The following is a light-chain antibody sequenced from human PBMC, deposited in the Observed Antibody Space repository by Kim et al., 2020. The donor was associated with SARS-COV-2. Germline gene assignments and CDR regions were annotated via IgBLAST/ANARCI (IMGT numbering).Light chain of an antibody. CDR3: MRALQTPIT. V-gene: IGKV2-28*01. CDR2: LGS. CDR1: QSLLHSNGYNY. J-gene: IGKJ5*01. Sequence: DIVMTKSPLSLPVTPGEPASISCRSSQSLLHSNGYNYLDWYLQKPGQSPQLLIYLGSNRASGVPDRFSGSGSGTDFTLKISRVEAEDVGVYYCMRALQTPITFGQGTRLEIK.